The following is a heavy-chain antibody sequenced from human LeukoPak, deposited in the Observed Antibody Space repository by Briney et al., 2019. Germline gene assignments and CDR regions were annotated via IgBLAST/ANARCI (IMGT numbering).Heavy chain of an antibody. Sequence: GGSLRLSCAASGFTFSSYAMSWVRQAPGKGLEWVSAISGSGGSTYYADSVKGRFTISRDNSKNTLYLQMNSLRAEDTAVYYCAKGSRDGYNIRYYFDYWGQGTLVTVSS. CDR3: AKGSRDGYNIRYYFDY. CDR1: GFTFSSYA. CDR2: ISGSGGST. J-gene: IGHJ4*02. D-gene: IGHD5-24*01. V-gene: IGHV3-23*01.